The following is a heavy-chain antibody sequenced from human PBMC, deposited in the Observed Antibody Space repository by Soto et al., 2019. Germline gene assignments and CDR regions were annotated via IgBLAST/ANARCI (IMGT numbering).Heavy chain of an antibody. CDR2: ISYDESNR. J-gene: IGHJ4*02. CDR1: GFTFNNYA. CDR3: ARDRAAVAERYFDY. V-gene: IGHV3-30-3*01. Sequence: GGSLRLSCAASGFTFNNYAMHWVRQAPGKRLEWVAVISYDESNRYYADSVKGRFTISRDNSKNTLYLQMNGLRAEDTAVYYCARDRAAVAERYFDYWGQGTLVTVSS. D-gene: IGHD6-19*01.